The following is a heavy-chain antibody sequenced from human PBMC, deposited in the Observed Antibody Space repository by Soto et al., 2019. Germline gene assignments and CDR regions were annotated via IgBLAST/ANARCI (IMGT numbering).Heavy chain of an antibody. CDR1: GGPISSYS. D-gene: IGHD2-15*01. V-gene: IGHV4-59*13. CDR2: LSYGGSP. J-gene: IGHJ6*02. Sequence: QGLLQESGPRLVKASESLSLTCTVSGGPISSYSWSWIRQTPGKGLECIGYLSYGGSPNYNPSLESRVTITINTTATQFSLKLKSLTAADTAVYYCARGFWATGGGNYYYSMDVWGQGTTVRVS. CDR3: ARGFWATGGGNYYYSMDV.